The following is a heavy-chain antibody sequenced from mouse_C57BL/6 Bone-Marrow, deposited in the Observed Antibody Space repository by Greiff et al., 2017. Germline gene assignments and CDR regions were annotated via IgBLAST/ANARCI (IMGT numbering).Heavy chain of an antibody. Sequence: EVKLVESGGGLVQPKGSLKLSCAASGFSFNTYAMNWVRQAPGKGLEWVARIRSKSNNYATYYADSVKDRFTISRDDSESMLYQQMNNLKTEDTAMYYCVRHPIYYDYDGAMDYWGQGTSVTVSS. V-gene: IGHV10-1*01. CDR3: VRHPIYYDYDGAMDY. CDR2: IRSKSNNYAT. J-gene: IGHJ4*01. D-gene: IGHD2-4*01. CDR1: GFSFNTYA.